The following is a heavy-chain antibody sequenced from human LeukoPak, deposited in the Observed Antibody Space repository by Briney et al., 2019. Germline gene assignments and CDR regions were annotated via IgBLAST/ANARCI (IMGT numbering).Heavy chain of an antibody. CDR1: GLTFSNYW. D-gene: IGHD6-19*01. Sequence: GGSLRLSCAASGLTFSNYWMHWVRQAPGKGLVWVSCINSDGSSTTYADSVKGRFTISRDNAKNSLYLQMNSLRAEDTAVYYCARESASSSGWYIPGYWGQGTLVTVSS. CDR2: INSDGSST. CDR3: ARESASSSGWYIPGY. V-gene: IGHV3-74*01. J-gene: IGHJ4*02.